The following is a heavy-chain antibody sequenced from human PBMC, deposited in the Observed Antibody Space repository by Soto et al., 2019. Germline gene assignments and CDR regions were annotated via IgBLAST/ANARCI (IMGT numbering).Heavy chain of an antibody. CDR3: ARIMEGSGGNPQLDGYYHYGMDV. J-gene: IGHJ6*02. CDR1: GFSLSTSGVG. D-gene: IGHD2-15*01. V-gene: IGHV2-5*02. Sequence: SGPTLVNPTQTLTLTCTFSGFSLSTSGVGVGWIRQPPGKALEWLALIYWDDDKRYSPSLKSRLTITKDTSKNQVVLTMTNMDPVDTATYYCARIMEGSGGNPQLDGYYHYGMDVWGQGTTVTGSS. CDR2: IYWDDDK.